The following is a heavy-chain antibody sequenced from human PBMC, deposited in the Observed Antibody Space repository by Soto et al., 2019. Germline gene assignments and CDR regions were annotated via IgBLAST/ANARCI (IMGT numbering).Heavy chain of an antibody. Sequence: EVQLLESGGGLVQPGGSLRLSCEASGFTFSSHAMSWVRQAPGKGLEWVSAISGSDAGTFDADSVRGRFTISRDNSKNTLYLHMTSLRVEDTAIYYCTTDPCTRSSCYFDFCGQGSLVTVSS. V-gene: IGHV3-23*01. CDR3: TTDPCTRSSCYFDF. CDR2: ISGSDAGT. CDR1: GFTFSSHA. J-gene: IGHJ4*02. D-gene: IGHD2-2*01.